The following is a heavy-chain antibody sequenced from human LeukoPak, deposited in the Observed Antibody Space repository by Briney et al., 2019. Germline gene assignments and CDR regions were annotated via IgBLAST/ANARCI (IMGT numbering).Heavy chain of an antibody. V-gene: IGHV1-2*02. CDR3: AREELVYYYYGMDV. Sequence: KPGASVKVSCKASGYTFTSYDINWVRQATGQGLEWMGWMNPNSGGTNYAQKFQGRVTMTRDTSISTAYMELSRLRSDDTAVYYCAREELVYYYYGMDVWGQGTTVTVSS. D-gene: IGHD1-7*01. CDR2: MNPNSGGT. CDR1: GYTFTSYD. J-gene: IGHJ6*02.